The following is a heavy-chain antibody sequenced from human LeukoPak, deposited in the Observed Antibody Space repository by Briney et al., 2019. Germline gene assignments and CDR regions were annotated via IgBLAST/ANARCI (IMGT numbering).Heavy chain of an antibody. CDR3: ASSGYDILTGYEWDY. CDR2: IYHSGST. J-gene: IGHJ4*02. V-gene: IGHV4-4*02. D-gene: IGHD3-9*01. Sequence: PSETLSLTCAVSGGSISSSNWWSWVRQPPGKGLEWIGEIYHSGSTNYNPSLKSRVTISVDKSKNQFSLKLSSVTAADTAVYYCASSGYDILTGYEWDYWGQGTLVTVSS. CDR1: GGSISSSNW.